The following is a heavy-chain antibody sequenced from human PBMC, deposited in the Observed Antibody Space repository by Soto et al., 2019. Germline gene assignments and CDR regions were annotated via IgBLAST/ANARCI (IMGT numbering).Heavy chain of an antibody. Sequence: QVQLEQSGAEVKKPGSSVRVSCKASGDTFNFYSINWVRQAPGLGLEWMGRINPILSMSNYAQRFQGRVTMTADKSTSTAYMELSSLRSEDTAMYYCASSYGSGYRDFDSWGQGALVTVSS. V-gene: IGHV1-69*02. CDR1: GDTFNFYS. D-gene: IGHD3-10*01. CDR2: INPILSMS. CDR3: ASSYGSGYRDFDS. J-gene: IGHJ4*02.